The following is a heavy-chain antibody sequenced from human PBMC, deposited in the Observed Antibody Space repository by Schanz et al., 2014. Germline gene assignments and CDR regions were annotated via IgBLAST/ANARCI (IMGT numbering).Heavy chain of an antibody. D-gene: IGHD1-26*01. CDR3: AKEWSPSF. CDR1: GFTFNDYA. J-gene: IGHJ4*02. CDR2: IRYDGINK. V-gene: IGHV3-30*02. Sequence: QVQLVESGGGVVQPGRSLKLSCAASGFTFNDYAMHWVRQAPGKGLEWVTYIRYDGINKYYADSVKGRFTVSRDNAKSTLFLQMDSLRPEDTAIYYCAKEWSPSFWGQGTLVTVSS.